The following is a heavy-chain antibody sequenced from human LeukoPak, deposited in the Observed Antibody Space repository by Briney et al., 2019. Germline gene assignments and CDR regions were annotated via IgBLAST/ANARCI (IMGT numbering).Heavy chain of an antibody. V-gene: IGHV4-59*01. J-gene: IGHJ5*02. CDR2: IYYSGST. CDR3: ARLWSGYDRQNWFDP. CDR1: GGSISSYY. Sequence: SETLSLTCTVSGGSISSYYWSWIRQPPGKVLEWIGYIYYSGSTNYNPSLKSRVTISVDTSKNQFSLKLSSVTAADTAVYYCARLWSGYDRQNWFDPWGQGTLVTVSS. D-gene: IGHD3-3*01.